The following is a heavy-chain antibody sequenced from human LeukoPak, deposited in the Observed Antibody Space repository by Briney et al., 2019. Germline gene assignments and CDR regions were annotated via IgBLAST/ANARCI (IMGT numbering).Heavy chain of an antibody. V-gene: IGHV1-46*01. CDR2: INPSVGST. CDR3: ARDKVRGVIIKAGGFDP. CDR1: GYTLTSYY. D-gene: IGHD3-10*01. J-gene: IGHJ5*02. Sequence: ASVKGSCKASGYTLTSYYMHWVRQAPGQGLEWMGIINPSVGSTIYAQKCQGRVTMTRDTSTSTVYMALSSLRSEDTAVYYGARDKVRGVIIKAGGFDPWGQGTLVTVAS.